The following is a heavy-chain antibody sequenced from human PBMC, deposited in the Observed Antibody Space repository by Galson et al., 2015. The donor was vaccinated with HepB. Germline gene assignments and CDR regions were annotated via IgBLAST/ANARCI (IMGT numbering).Heavy chain of an antibody. CDR1: GFAFNTYG. Sequence: SLRLSCAASGFAFNTYGMHWVRQAPGKGLEYISGISSNGGVTYYANSVKGRFTISRDNSKNTLYLQMGSLRAEDMALYYCARVKVEATLVDYWGQGTLVTVSS. CDR2: ISSNGGVT. J-gene: IGHJ4*02. CDR3: ARVKVEATLVDY. D-gene: IGHD1-26*01. V-gene: IGHV3-64*01.